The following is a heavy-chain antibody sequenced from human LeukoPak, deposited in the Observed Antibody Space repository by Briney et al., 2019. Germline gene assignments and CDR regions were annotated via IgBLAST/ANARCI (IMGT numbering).Heavy chain of an antibody. J-gene: IGHJ3*02. V-gene: IGHV4-59*01. CDR3: AREGIYYYDSSGYPGAFDI. Sequence: SETLSLTCTVSGGSISSYYWSWIRQPPGKGLEWIGYIYYSGSTNYNPSLKSRVTISVDTSKNQFSLKLSSVTAADTAVYYCAREGIYYYDSSGYPGAFDIWAQGTMVTVSS. CDR1: GGSISSYY. D-gene: IGHD3-22*01. CDR2: IYYSGST.